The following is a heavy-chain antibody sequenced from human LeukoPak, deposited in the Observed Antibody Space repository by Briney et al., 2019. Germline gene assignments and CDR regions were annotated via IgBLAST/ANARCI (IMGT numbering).Heavy chain of an antibody. J-gene: IGHJ4*02. CDR2: IYPGDSDT. D-gene: IGHD6-13*01. Sequence: GESLQISCKTSGYIFTNSWIGWVRQMPGKGLEWMGIIYPGDSDTRYSPSFQGQVTISADKSITTAYLQWSSLKASDTAMYYCARQRQQQGDFDYWGQGTLVTVSS. CDR3: ARQRQQQGDFDY. V-gene: IGHV5-51*01. CDR1: GYIFTNSW.